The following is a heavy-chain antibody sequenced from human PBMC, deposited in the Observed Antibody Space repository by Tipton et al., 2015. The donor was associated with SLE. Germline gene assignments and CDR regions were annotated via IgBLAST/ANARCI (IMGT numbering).Heavy chain of an antibody. Sequence: TLSLTCTVSGGSISSSSYYWGWIRQPPGKGLEWIGSIYYSGSANYNPSLKTRVTMSVDTSKHQFSLKLHSVTAADTAVYYCARLRFLGGFDYWGQGTLVTVSS. V-gene: IGHV4-39*07. J-gene: IGHJ4*02. D-gene: IGHD3-3*01. CDR3: ARLRFLGGFDY. CDR1: GGSISSSSYY. CDR2: IYYSGSA.